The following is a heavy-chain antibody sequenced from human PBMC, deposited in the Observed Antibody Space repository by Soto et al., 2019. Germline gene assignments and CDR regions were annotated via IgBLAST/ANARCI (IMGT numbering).Heavy chain of an antibody. D-gene: IGHD3-22*01. CDR3: ARGMGNSRGTSFDY. CDR1: GGSMISDSYF. J-gene: IGHJ4*02. V-gene: IGHV4-61*01. Sequence: PSETLSLTCSVSGGSMISDSYFWSWIRQPPGKGLEWIAYIHYSGSTTYNPSLKTRITVSVDTSKKQFSLNMRSATAADTAVYYCARGMGNSRGTSFDYWGQGALVTVSS. CDR2: IHYSGST.